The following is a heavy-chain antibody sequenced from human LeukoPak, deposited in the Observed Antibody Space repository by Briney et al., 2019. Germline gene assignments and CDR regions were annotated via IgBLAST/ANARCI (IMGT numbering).Heavy chain of an antibody. J-gene: IGHJ5*02. V-gene: IGHV4-34*01. CDR1: GGSFSGYY. Sequence: SETLSLTCAVYGGSFSGYYWSWIRQPPGKGLEWIGEINHSGSTNYNPSLKSRVTISVDTSKNQFSLKLSSVTAADTVVYYCARGQGGGGSCWFDPWGQGTLVTVSS. CDR3: ARGQGGGGSCWFDP. D-gene: IGHD3-16*01. CDR2: INHSGST.